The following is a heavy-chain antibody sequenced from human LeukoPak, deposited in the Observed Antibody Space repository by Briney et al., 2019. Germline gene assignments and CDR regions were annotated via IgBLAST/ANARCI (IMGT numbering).Heavy chain of an antibody. J-gene: IGHJ4*02. CDR1: GFTFSSYG. V-gene: IGHV3-30*02. D-gene: IGHD3-10*01. CDR3: AKGKWFGEGASGY. CDR2: IRYDGSNK. Sequence: GGSLRLSCAASGFTFSSYGMHWVRQAPGKGLEWVAFIRYDGSNKYYADSVKGRFTISRDNSKNTLYLQMNSLRAEDTAVYYCAKGKWFGEGASGYWGQGTLVTVSS.